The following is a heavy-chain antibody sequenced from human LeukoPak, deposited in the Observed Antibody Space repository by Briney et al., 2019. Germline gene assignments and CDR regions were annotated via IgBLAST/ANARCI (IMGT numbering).Heavy chain of an antibody. CDR3: VVAGAGSILFDY. D-gene: IGHD6-13*01. Sequence: SETLSLTCAVYGGSFSGYYWSWIRQPPGKGLEWIGEINHSGSTNYNPSLKSRVTISVDTSKNQFSLKLSSVTAADTAVYYCVVAGAGSILFDYWGQGTLVTVSS. CDR2: INHSGST. J-gene: IGHJ4*02. CDR1: GGSFSGYY. V-gene: IGHV4-34*01.